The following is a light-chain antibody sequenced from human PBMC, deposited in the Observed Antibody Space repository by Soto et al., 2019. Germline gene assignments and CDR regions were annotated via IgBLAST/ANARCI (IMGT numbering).Light chain of an antibody. J-gene: IGKJ5*01. CDR1: QSVSRK. CDR2: GAY. Sequence: IGITQSPATLSESPGERATLSCIASQSVSRKLAWYQQKPGQAPRLLIYGAYTRAAGVPARFSGSGSGTEFTLTITSLQSEDIALYYCQQYNIWPPITFGQGTRLEI. CDR3: QQYNIWPPIT. V-gene: IGKV3-15*01.